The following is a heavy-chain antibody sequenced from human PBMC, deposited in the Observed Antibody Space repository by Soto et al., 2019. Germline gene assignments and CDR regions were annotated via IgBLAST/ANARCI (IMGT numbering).Heavy chain of an antibody. D-gene: IGHD5-18*01. CDR1: GGSISSGGYY. Sequence: PSETLSLTCTVSGGSISSGGYYWSWIRQHPGKGLEWIGYIYYSGSTYYNPSLKSRVTISVDTSKNQFSLKLSSVTAADTAVYYCAREPVQRYSYGYGYWGQGTLVTVSS. CDR3: AREPVQRYSYGYGY. V-gene: IGHV4-31*03. J-gene: IGHJ4*02. CDR2: IYYSGST.